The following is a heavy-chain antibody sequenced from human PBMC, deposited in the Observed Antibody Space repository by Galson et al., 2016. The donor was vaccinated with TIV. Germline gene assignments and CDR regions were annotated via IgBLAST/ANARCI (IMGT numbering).Heavy chain of an antibody. CDR3: VRQRAYCPGGRCYMDYYPMDV. CDR2: IFTTDAGYISGTT. D-gene: IGHD2-8*02. J-gene: IGHJ6*02. V-gene: IGHV4-61*10. Sequence: ETLSLTCTVSGDSVSSGSFYWPWVRQPAGKGLEWIGYIFTTDAGYISGTTNYNPSLKSPLFMSVDASRSQFSLQLSSVTAADTAVYYCVRQRAYCPGGRCYMDYYPMDVWGQGATVTVSS. CDR1: GDSVSSGSFY.